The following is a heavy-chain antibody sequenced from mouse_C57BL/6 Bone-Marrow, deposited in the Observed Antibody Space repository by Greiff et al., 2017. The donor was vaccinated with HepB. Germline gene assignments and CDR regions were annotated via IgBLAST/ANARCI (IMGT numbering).Heavy chain of an antibody. D-gene: IGHD1-1*01. CDR1: GFTFSSYA. J-gene: IGHJ4*01. Sequence: EVHLVESGGGLVKPGGSLKLSCAASGFTFSSYAMSWVRQTPEKRLEWVATISDGGSYTYYPDNVKGRFTISRDNAKNNLYLQMSHLKSEDTAMYDCARGVVATDYAMDYWGQGTSVTVSS. CDR2: ISDGGSYT. V-gene: IGHV5-4*01. CDR3: ARGVVATDYAMDY.